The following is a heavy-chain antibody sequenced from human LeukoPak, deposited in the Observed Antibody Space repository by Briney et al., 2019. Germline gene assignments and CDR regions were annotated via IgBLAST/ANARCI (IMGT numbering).Heavy chain of an antibody. V-gene: IGHV3-53*01. J-gene: IGHJ4*02. Sequence: EGSLRLSCAASGFTVSSDYMSWVRQAPGKGLEWVSVIYSGGGTYYADSVKGRFTISRDNYKNTLYLQMNSLRAEDTAVYYCARGLDVSYFDYWGQGTLVTVSS. CDR1: GFTVSSDY. CDR2: IYSGGGT. CDR3: ARGLDVSYFDY. D-gene: IGHD2/OR15-2a*01.